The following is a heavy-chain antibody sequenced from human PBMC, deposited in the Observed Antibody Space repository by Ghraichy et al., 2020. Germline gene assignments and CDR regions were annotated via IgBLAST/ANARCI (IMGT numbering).Heavy chain of an antibody. CDR3: ARVSYIEPTYYYGMDV. D-gene: IGHD2-15*01. J-gene: IGHJ6*02. Sequence: ASVKVSCKASGYTFTGYYMHWVRQAPGQGLEWMGWINPNSGGTNYAQKFQGRVTMTRDTSISTAYMELSRLRSDDTAVYYCARVSYIEPTYYYGMDVWGQGTTVTVSS. CDR2: INPNSGGT. V-gene: IGHV1-2*02. CDR1: GYTFTGYY.